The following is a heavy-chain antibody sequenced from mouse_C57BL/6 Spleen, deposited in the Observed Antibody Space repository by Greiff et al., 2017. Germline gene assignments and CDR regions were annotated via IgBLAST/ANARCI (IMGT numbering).Heavy chain of an antibody. V-gene: IGHV3-6*01. CDR3: ASSGPYYFDY. CDR2: ISYDGSN. Sequence: DVKLQESGPGLVKPSQSLSLTCSVTGYSITSGYYWNWIRQFPGNKLEWMGYISYDGSNNYNPSLKNRISITRDTSKNQFFLKLNSVTTEDTATYYCASSGPYYFDYWGQGTTLTVSS. J-gene: IGHJ2*01. CDR1: GYSITSGYY.